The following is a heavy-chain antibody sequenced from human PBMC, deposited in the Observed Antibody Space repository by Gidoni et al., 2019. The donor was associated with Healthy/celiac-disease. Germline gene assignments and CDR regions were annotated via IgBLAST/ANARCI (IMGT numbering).Heavy chain of an antibody. D-gene: IGHD1-26*01. CDR2: IYSGGST. Sequence: EVQLVESGGGLIQPGGSLRLSCAASGFTVSSNYMSWVRQAPGKGLEWVSVIYSGGSTYYADSVKGRFTISRDNSKNTLYLQMNSLRAEDTAVYYCARESLEILGQYYFDYWGQGTLVTVSS. CDR1: GFTVSSNY. J-gene: IGHJ4*02. CDR3: ARESLEILGQYYFDY. V-gene: IGHV3-53*01.